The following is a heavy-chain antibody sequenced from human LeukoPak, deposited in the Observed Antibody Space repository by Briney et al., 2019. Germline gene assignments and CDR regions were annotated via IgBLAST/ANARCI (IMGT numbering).Heavy chain of an antibody. CDR3: ARATYYYDSSGYKPSYWYFDL. J-gene: IGHJ2*01. V-gene: IGHV3-21*01. CDR2: ISSSSSYI. D-gene: IGHD3-22*01. CDR1: GFTFSSYS. Sequence: KTGGSLRLSCAASGFTFSSYSMNWVRQAPGKGLEWVSSISSSSSYIYYADSVKGRFTISRDNAKNSLYLQMNSPRAEDTAVYYCARATYYYDSSGYKPSYWYFDLWGRGTLVTVSS.